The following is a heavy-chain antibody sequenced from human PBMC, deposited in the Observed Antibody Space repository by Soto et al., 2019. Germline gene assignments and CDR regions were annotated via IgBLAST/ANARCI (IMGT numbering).Heavy chain of an antibody. Sequence: SETLSLTCTVSSGSISTYYWSWIRQPPGKGLEWIGYIYYTGSTNYNPSLKTRVAISMDTSKNQFSLNLSSVTAADTAVYYCAGAHNWADLAFWGLGTLVTGS. CDR2: IYYTGST. D-gene: IGHD1-20*01. CDR3: AGAHNWADLAF. V-gene: IGHV4-59*01. CDR1: SGSISTYY. J-gene: IGHJ4*02.